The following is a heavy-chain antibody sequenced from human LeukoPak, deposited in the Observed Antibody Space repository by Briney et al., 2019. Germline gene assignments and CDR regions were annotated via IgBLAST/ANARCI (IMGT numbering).Heavy chain of an antibody. D-gene: IGHD3-22*01. CDR2: ISSSSSYI. V-gene: IGHV3-21*01. Sequence: GGSLRLSCAASGFTFSSYSMNWVRQAPGKGLESVSSISSSSSYIYYADSVKGRFTISRDNAKNSLYLQMNSLRAEDTAVYYCAREPFDSSGYYYFDYWGQGTLVTVSS. J-gene: IGHJ4*02. CDR1: GFTFSSYS. CDR3: AREPFDSSGYYYFDY.